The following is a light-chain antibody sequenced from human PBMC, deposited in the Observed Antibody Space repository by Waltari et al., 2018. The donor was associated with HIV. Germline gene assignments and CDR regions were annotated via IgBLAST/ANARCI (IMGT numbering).Light chain of an antibody. CDR3: QQTYSVSIT. CDR1: QNIKTL. Sequence: QLTQSPSSLSASLGDHVTITCRASQNIKTLLNWYQLRPGKAPRLLIYGVSGLPTGVPSRFTGGGSGADFTLTINNLQPEDFASYFCQQTYSVSITFGPGTRVEI. J-gene: IGKJ5*01. V-gene: IGKV1-39*01. CDR2: GVS.